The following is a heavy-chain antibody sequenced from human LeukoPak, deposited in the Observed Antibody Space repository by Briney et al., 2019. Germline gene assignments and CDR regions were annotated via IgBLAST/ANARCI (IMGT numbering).Heavy chain of an antibody. J-gene: IGHJ4*02. CDR1: GGTFSSYA. CDR2: IDLIFGTA. CDR3: ARGHCSSTSCYAVQFDY. V-gene: IGHV1-69*13. Sequence: GASVTVSCKASGGTFSSYAISWVRQAPGQGLEWMGGIDLIFGTANYAQKFQGRVTITADESTSTAYMELSSLRSEDTAVYYCARGHCSSTSCYAVQFDYWGQGTLVTVSS. D-gene: IGHD2-2*01.